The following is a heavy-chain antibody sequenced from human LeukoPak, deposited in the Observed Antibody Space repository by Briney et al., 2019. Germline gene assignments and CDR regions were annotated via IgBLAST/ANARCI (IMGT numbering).Heavy chain of an antibody. CDR2: IIPIFGTA. J-gene: IGHJ4*02. Sequence: SVKVSCKASGGTFSSYAISWVRQAPGQGLEWMGGIIPIFGTASYAQKFQGRVTITADESTSTAYMELSSLRSEDTAVYYCARAGVRYSSGWYYFDYWGQGTLVTVSS. D-gene: IGHD6-19*01. CDR1: GGTFSSYA. V-gene: IGHV1-69*13. CDR3: ARAGVRYSSGWYYFDY.